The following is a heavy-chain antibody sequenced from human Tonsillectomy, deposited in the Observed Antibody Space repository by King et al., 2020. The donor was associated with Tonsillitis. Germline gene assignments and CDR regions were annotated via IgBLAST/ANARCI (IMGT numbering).Heavy chain of an antibody. D-gene: IGHD6-13*01. J-gene: IGHJ3*02. CDR1: GFTFSDYF. Sequence: VQLVESGGGLVTPGGSLRLSCAASGFTFSDYFMNWVRRAPGRGLEWVASIKIIGSDVNYADSVKGRFTVSRDNAKNSLFLQMNSLRADDTAVYYCARSFIVEAGTGPFDIWGQGTMVTVSS. CDR3: ARSFIVEAGTGPFDI. CDR2: IKIIGSDV. V-gene: IGHV3-21*01.